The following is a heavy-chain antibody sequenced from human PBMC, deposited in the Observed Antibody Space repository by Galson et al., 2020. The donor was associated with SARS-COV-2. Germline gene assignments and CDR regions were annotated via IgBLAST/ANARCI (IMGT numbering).Heavy chain of an antibody. CDR1: GGSISSSSYY. J-gene: IGHJ5*02. V-gene: IGHV4-39*01. CDR2: IYYSGST. CDR3: ARHQTWIQLWFTWFDP. Sequence: SETLSLTCTVSGGSISSSSYYWGWIRQPPGKGLEWIGSIYYSGSTYYNPSLKSRVTISVDTSKNQFSLKLSSVTAADTAVYYCARHQTWIQLWFTWFDPWGQGTLVTVSS. D-gene: IGHD5-18*01.